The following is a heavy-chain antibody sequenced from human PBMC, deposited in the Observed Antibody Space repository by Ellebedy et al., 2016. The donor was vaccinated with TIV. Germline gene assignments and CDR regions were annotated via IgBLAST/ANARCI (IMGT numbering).Heavy chain of an antibody. V-gene: IGHV4-61*08. D-gene: IGHD5-24*01. J-gene: IGHJ4*02. Sequence: MPSETLSLTCTVSGGSVSSGDYYWNWIRQPPGKGLEWIAYVHYSGSTNYNPSLESRVPISVDTSKNQVSLKLTSVTAADTAVYYCAREGTDGYNYFDYWGRGTLVTVSS. CDR3: AREGTDGYNYFDY. CDR2: VHYSGST. CDR1: GGSVSSGDYY.